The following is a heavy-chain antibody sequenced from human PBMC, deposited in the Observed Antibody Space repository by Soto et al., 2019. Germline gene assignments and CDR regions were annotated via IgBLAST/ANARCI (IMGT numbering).Heavy chain of an antibody. V-gene: IGHV3-33*01. D-gene: IGHD6-19*01. J-gene: IGHJ4*02. CDR1: GFTFSSYG. CDR2: IWYDGSNK. CDR3: ARVRGPDTVAGIDY. Sequence: GGSLRLSCAASGFTFSSYGMHWVRQAPGKGLEWVAVIWYDGSNKYYADSVKGRFTISRDNSKNTLYLQMNSLRAEDTAVYYCARVRGPDTVAGIDYWGQGTLVTVSS.